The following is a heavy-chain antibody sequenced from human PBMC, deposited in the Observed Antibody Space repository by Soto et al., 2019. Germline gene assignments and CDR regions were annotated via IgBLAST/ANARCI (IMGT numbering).Heavy chain of an antibody. Sequence: QVQLVESGGGVVQPGRSLRLSCAASGFTFSSYGMHWVRQAPGKGLEWVAFISYDGRNKYYADSVKGRFTISRDNSKNTLYLQMNSLRAEDTAVYYCAREGTMNLDYWGQGTLVTVSS. D-gene: IGHD3-22*01. CDR1: GFTFSSYG. CDR2: ISYDGRNK. CDR3: AREGTMNLDY. V-gene: IGHV3-30*03. J-gene: IGHJ4*02.